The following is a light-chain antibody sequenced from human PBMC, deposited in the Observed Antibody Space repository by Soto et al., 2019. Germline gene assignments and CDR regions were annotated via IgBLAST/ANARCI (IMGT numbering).Light chain of an antibody. CDR2: DVS. CDR1: SADIGAFNY. J-gene: IGLJ2*01. CDR3: SSYSTISALV. V-gene: IGLV2-14*03. Sequence: QSALTQPASVSGSPGQSITISCAGTSADIGAFNYVSWYQHHPGKAPKLLIYDVSDRPSGVSTRFSASKSANTASLTISGLQADDAGDYYCSSYSTISALVFGGGTQLTVL.